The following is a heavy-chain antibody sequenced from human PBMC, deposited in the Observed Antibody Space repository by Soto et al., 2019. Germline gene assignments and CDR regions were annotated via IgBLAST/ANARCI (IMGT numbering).Heavy chain of an antibody. J-gene: IGHJ5*02. CDR1: GGSISSGGYY. V-gene: IGHV4-31*03. D-gene: IGHD3-10*01. CDR2: IYYSGST. CDR3: ARGAFYYGSGSSNWFDP. Sequence: SETLSLTCTVSGGSISSGGYYWSWIRQHPGKGLEWIGYIYYSGSTYYNPSLKSRVTISADTSKNQFSLKLSSVTAADTAVYYCARGAFYYGSGSSNWFDPWGQGTLVTVSS.